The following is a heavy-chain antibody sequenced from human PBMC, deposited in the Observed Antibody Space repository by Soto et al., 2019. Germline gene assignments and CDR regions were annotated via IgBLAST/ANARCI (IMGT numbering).Heavy chain of an antibody. CDR1: GDGFTGYY. CDR3: AREQSIPARRDAFDF. V-gene: IGHV1-2*02. Sequence: ASVKVSCDACGDGFTGYYMHWVRQAPGQGLEWMGWINPNSGGTNYAQKFQGRVTMTRDTSISTAYMELSSLRSEDTAVYYCAREQSIPARRDAFDFWGQGTLVTVSS. J-gene: IGHJ3*01. D-gene: IGHD6-6*01. CDR2: INPNSGGT.